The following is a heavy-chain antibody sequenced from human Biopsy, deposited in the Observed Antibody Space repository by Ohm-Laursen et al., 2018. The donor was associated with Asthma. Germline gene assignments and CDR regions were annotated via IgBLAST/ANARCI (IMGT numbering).Heavy chain of an antibody. D-gene: IGHD2-21*02. Sequence: SLRLSCTATGFTFDNYTMHWVRQAPGKGLEWVTIISYDGRNTYYADSVEGRFTISRDNSKNTLFLQMSSLKPEDTAVYYCARGGLHYYEYYGMDVWGQGTTVTVSS. CDR1: GFTFDNYT. J-gene: IGHJ6*02. CDR2: ISYDGRNT. V-gene: IGHV3-30*04. CDR3: ARGGLHYYEYYGMDV.